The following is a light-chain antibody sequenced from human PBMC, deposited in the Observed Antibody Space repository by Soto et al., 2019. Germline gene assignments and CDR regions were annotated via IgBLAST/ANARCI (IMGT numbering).Light chain of an antibody. V-gene: IGLV2-23*01. Sequence: QSALAQPASVSGSPGQSITISCTGTSSDVGAYNSVSWYQQHTHKAPQVIIYKGTQRPSGVSNRFSGSTSGNAASLTISGLQADDEADYFCCSSAPESTYCFGNGTKLTVL. CDR2: KGT. CDR3: CSSAPESTYC. J-gene: IGLJ1*01. CDR1: SSDVGAYNS.